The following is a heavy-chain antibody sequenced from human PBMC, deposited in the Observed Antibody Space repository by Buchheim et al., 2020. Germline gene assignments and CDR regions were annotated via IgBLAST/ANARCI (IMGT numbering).Heavy chain of an antibody. CDR2: INGYNGNT. Sequence: QVQLVQSGAEVKKAGASVKVSCKASGYSFTSYGITWVRQASGQGLEWMGWINGYNGNTKYAQKLLDRVTMTTDTSTTTAYMELRSLRFDDTAVYYCARVKSSSSNWFDPWGQGTL. CDR3: ARVKSSSSNWFDP. V-gene: IGHV1-18*01. D-gene: IGHD6-6*01. CDR1: GYSFTSYG. J-gene: IGHJ5*02.